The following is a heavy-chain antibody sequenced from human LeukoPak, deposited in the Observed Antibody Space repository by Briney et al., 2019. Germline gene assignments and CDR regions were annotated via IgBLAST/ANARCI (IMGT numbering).Heavy chain of an antibody. CDR3: ARDCSGGSCYLGY. CDR2: IIPIFGTA. V-gene: IGHV1-69*13. Sequence: SVKVSCKASGGTFSSYAISWVRQAPGQGLEWMGGIIPIFGTANHAQKFQGRVTITADESTSTAYMELSSLRSEDTAVYYCARDCSGGSCYLGYWGQGTLVTVSS. D-gene: IGHD2-15*01. CDR1: GGTFSSYA. J-gene: IGHJ4*02.